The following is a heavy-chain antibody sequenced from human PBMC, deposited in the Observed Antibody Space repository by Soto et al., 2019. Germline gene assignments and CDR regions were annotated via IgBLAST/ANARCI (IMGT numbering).Heavy chain of an antibody. V-gene: IGHV3-30*03. CDR3: ARGFYCSGGRCYSLDY. CDR2: VLYDGVNT. Sequence: QVQLVESGGGVVQPGRSLRLSCAASGFTLSNYAIHWVRQAPGKGLEWMAVVLYDGVNTYYADSVKGRFTISRDKSKSTAYLQMNSLRDDDTGVYYCARGFYCSGGRCYSLDYWGQGTLVTVSS. J-gene: IGHJ4*02. D-gene: IGHD2-15*01. CDR1: GFTLSNYA.